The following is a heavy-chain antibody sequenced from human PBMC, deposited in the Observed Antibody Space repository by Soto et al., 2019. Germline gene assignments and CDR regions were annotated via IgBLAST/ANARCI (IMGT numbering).Heavy chain of an antibody. V-gene: IGHV3-48*03. CDR2: ISSNRGNT. Sequence: GSLSLSCAGSGFTVSNYEMYWVREAPGKGLECVSGISSNRGNTYYADSVEGRFTVSRDNARNSVSLQMDSLRDEDAAVYFCACIKLVDWFFSNEDVYDMDVWGQGTPVTVSS. CDR3: ACIKLVDWFFSNEDVYDMDV. J-gene: IGHJ6*02. D-gene: IGHD3-3*01. CDR1: GFTVSNYE.